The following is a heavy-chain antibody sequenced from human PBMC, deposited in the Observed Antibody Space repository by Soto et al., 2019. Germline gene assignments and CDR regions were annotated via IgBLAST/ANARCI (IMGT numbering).Heavy chain of an antibody. CDR1: GFTFSRYS. D-gene: IGHD2-15*01. CDR3: ARVTCSGGSSYIAVLDY. Sequence: PGGSLRLSCADSGFTFSRYSMNWVRLAPGKGLEWVSSISSSSSYIYYADSVKGRFTISRDNAKNSLYLQMNSLRAEDTAVYYCARVTCSGGSSYIAVLDYWGQGTLVTVS. CDR2: ISSSSSYI. J-gene: IGHJ4*02. V-gene: IGHV3-21*01.